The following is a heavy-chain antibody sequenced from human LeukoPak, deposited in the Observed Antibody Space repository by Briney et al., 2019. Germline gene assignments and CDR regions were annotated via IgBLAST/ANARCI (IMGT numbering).Heavy chain of an antibody. CDR2: INPSGGST. D-gene: IGHD5-18*01. J-gene: IGHJ6*02. CDR3: ARGVGYNYGLYYQYGMDV. V-gene: IGHV1-46*01. CDR1: GYTFTSYY. Sequence: GASVKVSCKASGYTFTSYYMHWVRQAPGQGLEWMGIINPSGGSTSYAQKFQGRVTMTRDTSTSTAYMELSSLRSEDTAVYYCARGVGYNYGLYYQYGMDVWGQGTTVTVSS.